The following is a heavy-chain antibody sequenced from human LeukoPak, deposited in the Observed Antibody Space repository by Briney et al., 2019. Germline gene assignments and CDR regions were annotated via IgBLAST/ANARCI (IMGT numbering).Heavy chain of an antibody. D-gene: IGHD3-22*01. Sequence: PGGSLRLSCAASGFTFSNYWMHWVRQAPGKGLVWVSRINSDGINTSYADSVKGRFTISRDNAKNTLNLQMNSLRAEDTAGYYCARDLGQYYDTSDNWFDPWGQGTLVTVSS. V-gene: IGHV3-74*01. CDR3: ARDLGQYYDTSDNWFDP. CDR1: GFTFSNYW. J-gene: IGHJ5*02. CDR2: INSDGINT.